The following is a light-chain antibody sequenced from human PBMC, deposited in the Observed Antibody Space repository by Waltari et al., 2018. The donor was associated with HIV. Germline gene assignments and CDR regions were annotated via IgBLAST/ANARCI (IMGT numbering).Light chain of an antibody. V-gene: IGLV2-8*01. Sequence: QSALTQPPSASGSLGQSVTISCTGSSSDIGAYDFVSWFQQHPRRAPKLLLYEVSRRPATVADGLSGSRSGNTAFLTVAGLQPDDEATYFCSSYGDSLKVLFGGGTNVTVL. CDR3: SSYGDSLKVL. CDR1: SSDIGAYDF. CDR2: EVS. J-gene: IGLJ2*01.